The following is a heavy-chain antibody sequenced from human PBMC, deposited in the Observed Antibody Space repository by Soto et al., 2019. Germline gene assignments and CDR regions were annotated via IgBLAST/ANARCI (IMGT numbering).Heavy chain of an antibody. D-gene: IGHD3-10*01. CDR2: VHYSGTT. J-gene: IGHJ4*02. V-gene: IGHV4-59*01. CDR3: ARRWSGTDY. CDR1: GGSISIYY. Sequence: SETLSLICTVSGGSISIYYWNWIRQPPGKGLEWIGYVHYSGTTSYNPSVESRVTISLDTSKNQFSLRLTSVTAADTAVYYCARRWSGTDYWGQGTLVTVSS.